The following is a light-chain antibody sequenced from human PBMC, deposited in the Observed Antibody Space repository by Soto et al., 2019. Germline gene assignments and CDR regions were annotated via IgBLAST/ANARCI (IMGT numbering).Light chain of an antibody. CDR3: QQYDRSAWT. CDR1: QTVSSSF. Sequence: DIVWTQSPGTLSLSPGERATLSCRASQTVSSSFLAWYQQKPGQAPRLLIYGASTRATGIPDRFSGSGSGTDFTLTISSLEPEELAVYYCQQYDRSAWTFVQGTKVEVK. CDR2: GAS. V-gene: IGKV3-20*01. J-gene: IGKJ1*01.